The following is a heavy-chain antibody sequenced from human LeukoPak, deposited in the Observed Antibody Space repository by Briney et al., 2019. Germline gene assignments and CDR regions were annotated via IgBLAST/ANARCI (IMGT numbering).Heavy chain of an antibody. CDR2: ISAYNGNT. J-gene: IGHJ4*02. D-gene: IGHD3-10*01. Sequence: ASVKVSCKPSGYTFTNYGISWVRQAPGQGLEWMGWISAYNGNTNYAQKLQGRVTMTTDTSTSTAYMELRSLRSDDTAVFYCARWDVLLWFGELTHWGQGTLVTVSS. V-gene: IGHV1-18*01. CDR1: GYTFTNYG. CDR3: ARWDVLLWFGELTH.